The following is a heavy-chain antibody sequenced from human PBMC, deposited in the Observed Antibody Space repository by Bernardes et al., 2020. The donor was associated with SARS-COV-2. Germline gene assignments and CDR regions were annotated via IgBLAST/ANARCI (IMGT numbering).Heavy chain of an antibody. D-gene: IGHD4-4*01. CDR3: ARVDFSNLYYFDY. CDR1: GFTFSRYA. Sequence: GGSLSLSCAASGFTFSRYAMSWVRQAPGKGLEWVSSVSGSGGSTYYADSVKGRFTISRDNSKNTLSLQMNSLRAEDTAVYYCARVDFSNLYYFDYWGQGTPVTVSS. J-gene: IGHJ4*02. CDR2: VSGSGGST. V-gene: IGHV3-23*01.